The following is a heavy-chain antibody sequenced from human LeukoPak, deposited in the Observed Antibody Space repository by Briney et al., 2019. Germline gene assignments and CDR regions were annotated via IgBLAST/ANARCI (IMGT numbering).Heavy chain of an antibody. J-gene: IGHJ4*02. D-gene: IGHD6-19*01. CDR2: IYPGDSDT. CDR1: GYSFTSYW. V-gene: IGHV5-51*01. CDR3: ARETSSGWSDY. Sequence: GESLKISCKGSGYSFTSYWIGWVCQMPAKGLEWMWIIYPGDSDTRYSPSFQGHVTISADNSISTAYLQWSSLKASDTAMYYCARETSSGWSDYWGQGTLVTVSS.